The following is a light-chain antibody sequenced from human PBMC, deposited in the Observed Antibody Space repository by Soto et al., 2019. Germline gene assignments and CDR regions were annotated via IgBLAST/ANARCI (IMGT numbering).Light chain of an antibody. V-gene: IGKV3-11*01. CDR1: QSVSTY. J-gene: IGKJ5*01. CDR2: DAS. Sequence: EIVLTQSPATLSLSPGEGATLSCRASQSVSTYLAWYQQKPGQAPRLLIYDASNRATGIPARFSGRGSGTDFTLTISSLEPEDFAVYYCQQRSNWPITFGQGTRLEIK. CDR3: QQRSNWPIT.